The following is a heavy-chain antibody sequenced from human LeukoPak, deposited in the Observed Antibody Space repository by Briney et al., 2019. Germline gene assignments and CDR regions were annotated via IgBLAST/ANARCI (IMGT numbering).Heavy chain of an antibody. J-gene: IGHJ5*02. CDR3: AKGGDSSGWYNWFDP. D-gene: IGHD6-19*01. Sequence: GGSLRLSCAASGFTFSSYAMSWVRQAPGKGLEWVSAISGSGGSTYYADSVKGRFTISRDNSKNTLYLQMNSLRAEDTAVYYCAKGGDSSGWYNWFDPWGQGTLVTLSS. CDR2: ISGSGGST. V-gene: IGHV3-23*01. CDR1: GFTFSSYA.